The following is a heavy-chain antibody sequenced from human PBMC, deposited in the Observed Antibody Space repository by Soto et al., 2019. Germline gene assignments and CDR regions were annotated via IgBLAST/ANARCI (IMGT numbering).Heavy chain of an antibody. CDR1: GFTFSSYA. J-gene: IGHJ4*02. D-gene: IGHD2-2*01. CDR2: ISGSGGSP. CDR3: AKDLEVPAVPRAFDY. Sequence: EVQLLESGGGLVQPGGSLRLSCAASGFTFSSYAMSWVRQAPGKGLSWVSSISGSGGSPYYADSVKGRFTIYSDNSKNTLYLQMNSLRAEDTAVYYCAKDLEVPAVPRAFDYWGQGNLVTVSA. V-gene: IGHV3-23*01.